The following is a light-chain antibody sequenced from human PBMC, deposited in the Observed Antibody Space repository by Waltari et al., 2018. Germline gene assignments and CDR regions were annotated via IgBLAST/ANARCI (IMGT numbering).Light chain of an antibody. Sequence: SYELTQPPSVSVSPGPTASITCSGDKLGEKYACWYQQKPGQSPVLVIYQDSKRPSGFPERFSGSNSGNTATLTISGTQAMDEADYYCQAWDSSTVVFGGGTKLTVL. CDR3: QAWDSSTVV. CDR1: KLGEKY. J-gene: IGLJ2*01. V-gene: IGLV3-1*01. CDR2: QDS.